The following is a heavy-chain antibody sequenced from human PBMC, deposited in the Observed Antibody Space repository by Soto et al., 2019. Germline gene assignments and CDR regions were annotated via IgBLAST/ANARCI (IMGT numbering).Heavy chain of an antibody. Sequence: SETLSLTCAVYGGSFSGYYWSWIRQPPGKGLEWIGEINHSGSTNYNPSLKSRVTISVDTSKNQFSLKLSSVTAADTAVYYCAKDGSGSYYVSLGMDVWGQGTTVTVSS. J-gene: IGHJ6*02. D-gene: IGHD1-26*01. CDR3: AKDGSGSYYVSLGMDV. CDR1: GGSFSGYY. CDR2: INHSGST. V-gene: IGHV4-34*01.